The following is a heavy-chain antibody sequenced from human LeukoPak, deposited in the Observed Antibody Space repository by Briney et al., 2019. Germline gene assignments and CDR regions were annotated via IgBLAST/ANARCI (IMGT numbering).Heavy chain of an antibody. CDR1: GFSFSSYA. D-gene: IGHD6-19*01. CDR2: IKTKTDGGTT. Sequence: GGSLRLSCAASGFSFSSYAMSWVRQAPGKGLEWVGRIKTKTDGGTTDYAAPVKGRFTISRDDSKNTLYLEVNSLKTEDTAVYYCTTEDRSSGWYFLSESVDYWGQGTLVTVSS. CDR3: TTEDRSSGWYFLSESVDY. V-gene: IGHV3-15*01. J-gene: IGHJ4*02.